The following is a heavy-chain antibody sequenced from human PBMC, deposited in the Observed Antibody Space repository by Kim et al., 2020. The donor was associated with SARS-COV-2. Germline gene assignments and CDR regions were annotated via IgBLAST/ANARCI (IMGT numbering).Heavy chain of an antibody. D-gene: IGHD2-2*01. CDR2: ISVYNGDT. CDR1: GYTFTTYG. CDR3: ARGKSRLSLDN. Sequence: ASVKVSCKASGYTFTTYGISWVRQAPGQGLEWIGGISVYNGDTNYAQKLQGRVTMTTDASTNTAYMELRSLRSDDTAVYYCARGKSRLSLDNWGQGSLIIVSS. J-gene: IGHJ4*02. V-gene: IGHV1-18*04.